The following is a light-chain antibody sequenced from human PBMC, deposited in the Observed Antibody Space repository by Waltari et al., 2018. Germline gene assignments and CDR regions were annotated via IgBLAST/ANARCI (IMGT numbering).Light chain of an antibody. CDR1: QIISTS. CDR2: AAS. Sequence: DIQMTQSPSSLSASIGDRVTITCRASQIISTSLNWYQQKAGQAPKLLIYAASSLQGGVPSRFSGSRSETDFTLTISGLQPEDCATYYCQQSYFSPHTFGQGTRVEI. J-gene: IGKJ1*01. V-gene: IGKV1-39*01. CDR3: QQSYFSPHT.